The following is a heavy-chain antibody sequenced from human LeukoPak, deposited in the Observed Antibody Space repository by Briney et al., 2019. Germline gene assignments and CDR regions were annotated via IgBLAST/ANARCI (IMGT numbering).Heavy chain of an antibody. CDR1: GGSISSHY. Sequence: PSETLSLTCTVSGGSISSHYWSWIRQPPGKGLEWIGYIYYSGSTNYNPSLKSRVTISVEPSKTHYSLQLSSVTAEDTAVYYCARGGGWYFDYWGQGTLVTVSS. V-gene: IGHV4-59*11. D-gene: IGHD2-15*01. CDR3: ARGGGWYFDY. J-gene: IGHJ4*02. CDR2: IYYSGST.